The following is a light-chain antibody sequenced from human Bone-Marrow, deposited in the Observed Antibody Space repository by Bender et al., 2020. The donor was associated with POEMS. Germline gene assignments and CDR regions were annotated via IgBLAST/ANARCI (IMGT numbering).Light chain of an antibody. CDR3: QGWDSKSDHPV. J-gene: IGLJ2*01. CDR1: NIGSKS. CDR2: DNS. Sequence: SFVLTQSPSVSVAPGQTARISCEGNNIGSKSVHWYQKKPGQAPVLVVYDNSDRPSGIPERFSASNSVNTATLSISRVEAGDEGDYYCQGWDSKSDHPVFGGGTKLTVL. V-gene: IGLV3-21*02.